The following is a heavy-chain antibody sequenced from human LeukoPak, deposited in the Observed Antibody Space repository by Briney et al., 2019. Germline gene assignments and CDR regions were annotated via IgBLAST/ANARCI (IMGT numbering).Heavy chain of an antibody. CDR2: INIGGTNT. CDR3: ATDGAGFDT. CDR1: GFTFSDYY. Sequence: GGSLRLSCAASGFTFSDYYMSWIREAPGKGLEWLSYINIGGTNTHYADSVKGPFTISRDNAKKSLYLEMNNLRAEDTAVYYCATDGAGFDTWGQGVLVTVSS. V-gene: IGHV3-11*01. J-gene: IGHJ5*02.